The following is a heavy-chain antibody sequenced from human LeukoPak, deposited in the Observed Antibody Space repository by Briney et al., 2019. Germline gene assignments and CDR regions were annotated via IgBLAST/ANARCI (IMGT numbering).Heavy chain of an antibody. J-gene: IGHJ4*02. CDR1: GYTFTSYG. CDR2: ISAYNGNT. Sequence: ASVKVSCKASGYTFTSYGISWVRQAPGQGLEWMGWISAYNGNTNYAQKLQGRVTMTTDTSTSTAYMELRSLRSDDTAVYYCAREEYCSSTSCPSFDYWGQGTLVTVSS. CDR3: AREEYCSSTSCPSFDY. V-gene: IGHV1-18*01. D-gene: IGHD2-2*01.